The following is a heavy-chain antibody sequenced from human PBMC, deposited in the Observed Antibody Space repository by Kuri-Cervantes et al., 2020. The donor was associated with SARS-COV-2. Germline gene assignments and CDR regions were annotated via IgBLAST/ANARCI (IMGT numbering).Heavy chain of an antibody. CDR3: ARDEYCGGGSCYFFPYYFDY. J-gene: IGHJ4*02. CDR2: ISSSGSTI. Sequence: GESLKISCAASGFTFSSYEMNWVRQAPGKGLEWVSYISSSGSTIYYADSVKGRFTISRDNAKNSLYLQMNSLRAEDTAVYYCARDEYCGGGSCYFFPYYFDYWGQGTLVTVSS. CDR1: GFTFSSYE. V-gene: IGHV3-48*03. D-gene: IGHD2-15*01.